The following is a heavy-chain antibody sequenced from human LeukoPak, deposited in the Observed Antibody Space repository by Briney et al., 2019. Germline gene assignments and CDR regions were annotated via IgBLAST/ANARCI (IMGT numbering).Heavy chain of an antibody. CDR1: GFTFSAYS. CDR3: AIVSLYSYDAGSPGPPFDP. Sequence: GGSLRLSCAASGFTFSAYSMNWVRQAPGKRLEWVSFISGITSDIYYAESVKGRFTISRDNAKNSLYLQMNSLRDEDTAVYYCAIVSLYSYDAGSPGPPFDPWGQGTLVSVSS. D-gene: IGHD3-10*01. V-gene: IGHV3-48*02. J-gene: IGHJ5*02. CDR2: ISGITSDI.